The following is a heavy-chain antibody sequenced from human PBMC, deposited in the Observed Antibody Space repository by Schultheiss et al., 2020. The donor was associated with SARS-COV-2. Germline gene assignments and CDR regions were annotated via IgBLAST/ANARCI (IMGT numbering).Heavy chain of an antibody. V-gene: IGHV1-8*01. J-gene: IGHJ6*02. CDR3: ARRKVAAHKRTYYGMDV. CDR2: MNPNSGNT. D-gene: IGHD6-13*01. Sequence: ASVKVSCKASGYTFTSYDINWVRQATGQGLEWMGWMNPNSGNTGYAQKFQGRVTMTRNTSISTAYMELSSLRSEDTAVYYCARRKVAAHKRTYYGMDVWGQGTTVTVSS. CDR1: GYTFTSYD.